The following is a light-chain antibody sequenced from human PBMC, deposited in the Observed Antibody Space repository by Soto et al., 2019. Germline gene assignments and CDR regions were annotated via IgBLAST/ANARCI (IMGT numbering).Light chain of an antibody. J-gene: IGKJ2*01. CDR3: QQQGT. CDR2: AES. V-gene: IGKV3-20*01. CDR1: RSLSSSY. Sequence: EIGLTQSPGPLSLSPGEIATLSCRASRSLSSSYVVWYQQKPGQSPRLLIYAESRRATRIPDRFSGSGSTTENTLTISRLEPQDYAVYYCQQQGTFGQGTKLEIK.